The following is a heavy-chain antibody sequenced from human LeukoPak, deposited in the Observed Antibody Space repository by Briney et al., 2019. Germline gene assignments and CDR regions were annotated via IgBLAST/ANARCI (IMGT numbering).Heavy chain of an antibody. CDR1: GGSISSYY. D-gene: IGHD6-13*01. CDR3: ARSAFLVTAPGLYYFDY. Sequence: SETLSLTCTVSGGSISSYYWSWIRQPAGKGLEWIGHIYNSGSTNYNPSLKGRVTMSVATSKNQFSLHLSSVTAVDTAVYYCARSAFLVTAPGLYYFDYWGQGTLVTVSS. CDR2: IYNSGST. J-gene: IGHJ4*02. V-gene: IGHV4-4*07.